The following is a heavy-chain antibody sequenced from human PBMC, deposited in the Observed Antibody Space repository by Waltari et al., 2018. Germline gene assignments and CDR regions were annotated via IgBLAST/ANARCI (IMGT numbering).Heavy chain of an antibody. J-gene: IGHJ4*02. V-gene: IGHV1-46*01. CDR2: SNPRGGST. CDR1: GYTFTRYS. D-gene: IGHD6-19*01. CDR3: ARDVAVAGTRGYYVDY. Sequence: QVQLVQSGAEVKKPGASVKVSCKASGYTFTRYSMHWVRQAPGQGLEWMGKSNPRGGSTSYAPKFQGRVTMTRDTSTSTVYMELSSLRSEDTAVYYGARDVAVAGTRGYYVDYWGQGTLVTVSS.